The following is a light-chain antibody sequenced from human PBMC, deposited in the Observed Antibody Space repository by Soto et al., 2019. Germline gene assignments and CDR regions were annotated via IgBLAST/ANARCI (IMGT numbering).Light chain of an antibody. CDR3: QQYNDWPRT. CDR2: AAS. V-gene: IGKV3-15*01. CDR1: QSVSSN. J-gene: IGKJ2*01. Sequence: ETVMTQSPATLSVSPGERATLSCRASQSVSSNLAWYQQTPGQAPRPLIFAASTRATGIAARFSGSGSGTEFTLTISSLQSEDFAVYYCQQYNDWPRTFGQGTNLQIK.